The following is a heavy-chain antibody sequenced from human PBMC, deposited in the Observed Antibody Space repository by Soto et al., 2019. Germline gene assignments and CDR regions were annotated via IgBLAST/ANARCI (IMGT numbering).Heavy chain of an antibody. CDR3: AKDLGNSYGYELVSTIYSY. CDR1: GFSFSSHA. CDR2: ISGSGGTT. V-gene: IGHV3-23*01. Sequence: TGGSLRLSCAASGFSFSSHAMSWVRQAPGKGLEWVSAISGSGGTTFYADSVKGRFTISRDNSKNTLWLQMNSLRVEDTAAYYCAKDLGNSYGYELVSTIYSYWGQGTLVTVSS. D-gene: IGHD5-18*01. J-gene: IGHJ4*02.